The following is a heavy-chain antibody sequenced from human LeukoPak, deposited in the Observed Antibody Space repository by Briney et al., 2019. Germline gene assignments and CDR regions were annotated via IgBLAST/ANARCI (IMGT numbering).Heavy chain of an antibody. V-gene: IGHV4-38-2*02. D-gene: IGHD3-9*01. Sequence: SETLSLTCGVSSYSISSGYFWVWIRQPPGKGLEWSGSVYHTGATYYNPSLRSPVTISVDTSKNQFSLELNSVTAADTAVYYCARDLGLTISANWFDPWGQGTLVTVSS. CDR2: VYHTGAT. CDR1: SYSISSGYF. J-gene: IGHJ5*02. CDR3: ARDLGLTISANWFDP.